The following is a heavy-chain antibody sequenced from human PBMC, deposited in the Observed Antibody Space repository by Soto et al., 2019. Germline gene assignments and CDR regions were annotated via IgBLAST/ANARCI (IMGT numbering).Heavy chain of an antibody. D-gene: IGHD2-8*01. V-gene: IGHV5-10-1*01. CDR2: IDPSDSYT. Sequence: GESLKISCKGSGYSFTSYWISWVRQMPGKGLEWMGRIDPSDSYTNYSPSFQGHVTISADKSISTAYLQWSSLKASDTAMYYCAGVPSSFQDAFDIWGQGTMVTVSS. CDR3: AGVPSSFQDAFDI. J-gene: IGHJ3*02. CDR1: GYSFTSYW.